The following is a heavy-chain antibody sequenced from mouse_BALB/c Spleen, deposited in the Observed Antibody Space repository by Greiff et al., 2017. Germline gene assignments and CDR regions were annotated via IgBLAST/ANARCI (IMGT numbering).Heavy chain of an antibody. J-gene: IGHJ3*01. D-gene: IGHD2-3*01. CDR2: ISSGSSTI. CDR3: ARSYYDGYYGAWFAY. V-gene: IGHV5-17*02. Sequence: EVQGVESGGGLVQPGGSRKLSCAASGFTFSSFGMHWVRQAPEKGLEWVAYISSGSSTIYYADTVKGLFTISRDNPKNTLFLQMTSLSSEDTAMYYCARSYYDGYYGAWFAYWGQGTLVTVSA. CDR1: GFTFSSFG.